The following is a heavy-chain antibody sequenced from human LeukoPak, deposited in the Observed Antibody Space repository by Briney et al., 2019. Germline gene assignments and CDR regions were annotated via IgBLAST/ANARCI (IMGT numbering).Heavy chain of an antibody. CDR1: GFTLSSYA. V-gene: IGHV3-30*04. J-gene: IGHJ6*02. Sequence: AGGSLRLPCAPSGFTLSSYAMHWVRKAPGRGLEWVAVISYDGSNKYYADSVKGRFTISRDNSKNTLYLQMNSLRAEDTAVYYCARDFGDYYYGMDVWGQGTTVTVSS. D-gene: IGHD3-16*01. CDR2: ISYDGSNK. CDR3: ARDFGDYYYGMDV.